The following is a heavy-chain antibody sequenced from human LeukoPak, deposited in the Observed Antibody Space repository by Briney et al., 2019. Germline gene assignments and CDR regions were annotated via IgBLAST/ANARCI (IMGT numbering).Heavy chain of an antibody. J-gene: IGHJ6*03. CDR3: ARTTMVRGTYYMDV. CDR1: GDFITAYY. D-gene: IGHD3-10*01. Sequence: SETLSLTCTVSGDFITAYYWSWIRQPPGKGLEWIGYIYYSGYTNYNPSLKSRVTISVDTSKNQFSLKLSSVTAADTAVYYCARTTMVRGTYYMDVWGKGTTVTISS. CDR2: IYYSGYT. V-gene: IGHV4-59*01.